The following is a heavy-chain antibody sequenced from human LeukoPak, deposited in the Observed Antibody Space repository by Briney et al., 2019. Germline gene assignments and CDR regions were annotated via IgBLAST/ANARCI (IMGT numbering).Heavy chain of an antibody. J-gene: IGHJ4*02. CDR2: INHSGST. V-gene: IGHV4-34*01. CDR1: GGSFSGYY. Sequence: KTSETLSLTCAVYGGSFSGYYWSWIRQPPGKGLEWIGEINHSGSTNYNPSLKSRVTISVDTSKNEFSLKLSSVTAADTAVYYCARHYDSGWYGEYYFDYWGQGALVTVSS. D-gene: IGHD6-19*01. CDR3: ARHYDSGWYGEYYFDY.